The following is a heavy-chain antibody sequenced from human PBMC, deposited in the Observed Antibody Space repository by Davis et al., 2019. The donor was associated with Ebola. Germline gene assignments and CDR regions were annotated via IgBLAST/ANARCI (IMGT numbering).Heavy chain of an antibody. J-gene: IGHJ6*02. CDR1: GGSFSGYY. Sequence: MPSETLSLTCAVYGGSFSGYYWSWIRQPPGKGLEWIGEINHSGSTNYNPSLKSRVTISVDTSKNQFSLKLSSVTAADTAVYYCARPRYITIFGVVHGMDVWGQGTTVTVSS. CDR2: INHSGST. D-gene: IGHD3-3*01. CDR3: ARPRYITIFGVVHGMDV. V-gene: IGHV4-34*01.